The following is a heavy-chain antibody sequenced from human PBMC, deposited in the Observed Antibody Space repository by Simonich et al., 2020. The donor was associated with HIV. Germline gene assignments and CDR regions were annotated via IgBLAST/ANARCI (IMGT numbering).Heavy chain of an antibody. CDR3: ASGGSISSVWADDY. D-gene: IGHD3-16*01. Sequence: QVQLVESGGGVVQPGRSLRLSCAASGFTFSSYAMHWVRQAPGKGLEWVAVISYDGSNKNYADSVKRRFTIARDNSKNTLYLQMNILRAEDTAVYYCASGGSISSVWADDYWGQGTLVTVSS. J-gene: IGHJ4*02. CDR1: GFTFSSYA. V-gene: IGHV3-30*07. CDR2: ISYDGSNK.